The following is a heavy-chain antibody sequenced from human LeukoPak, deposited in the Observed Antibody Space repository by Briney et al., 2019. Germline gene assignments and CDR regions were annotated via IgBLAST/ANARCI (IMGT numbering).Heavy chain of an antibody. V-gene: IGHV3-23*01. CDR3: AKDRASDSSGSFDY. CDR2: ISGSGGST. J-gene: IGHJ4*02. CDR1: GFTFSSYA. Sequence: GGSLRLSCAASGFTFSSYAMSWVRQAPRKGLEWVSAISGSGGSTYYADSVKGRFTISRDNSKNTLYLQMNSLRAEDTAVYYCAKDRASDSSGSFDYWGQGTLVTVSS. D-gene: IGHD3-22*01.